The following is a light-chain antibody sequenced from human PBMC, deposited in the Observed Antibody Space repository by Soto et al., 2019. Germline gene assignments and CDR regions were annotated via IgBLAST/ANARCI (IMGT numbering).Light chain of an antibody. Sequence: EIVLTQSPATLSLSPGERPTLSCRASQSISSYLAWYQQKPGQAPRVLIYDASNRATGIPARFSGSGSGTDFTLTISSLEPEDFAVYYCQQRSNWPKTFGQGTKVEI. CDR2: DAS. CDR3: QQRSNWPKT. V-gene: IGKV3-11*01. J-gene: IGKJ1*01. CDR1: QSISSY.